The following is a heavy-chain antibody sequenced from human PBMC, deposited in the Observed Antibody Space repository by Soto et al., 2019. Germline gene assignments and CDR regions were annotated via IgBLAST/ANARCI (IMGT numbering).Heavy chain of an antibody. Sequence: SETLSLTCAVYGGSFSGYYWSWIRQPPGKGLEWIGEINHSGSTNYNPSLKSRVTISVDTSKNQFSLKLSSVTAADTAVYYCASLNRGYSGRRLYYYGMDVWGQGTTVTVSS. V-gene: IGHV4-34*01. CDR2: INHSGST. CDR1: GGSFSGYY. J-gene: IGHJ6*02. CDR3: ASLNRGYSGRRLYYYGMDV. D-gene: IGHD1-26*01.